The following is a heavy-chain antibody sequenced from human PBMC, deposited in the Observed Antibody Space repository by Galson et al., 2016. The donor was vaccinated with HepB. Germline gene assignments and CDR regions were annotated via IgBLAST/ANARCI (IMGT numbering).Heavy chain of an antibody. CDR1: GGSIKSYY. V-gene: IGHV4-59*01. Sequence: SETLSLTCTVSGGSIKSYYWSWIRQPPGKRLEWIAYIYHSGSTKYNPSLKSRVTISIDTSKSQISLKASSVTAADTAMYYCARARIYCSGGSCWDAYDIWGQWAMVTGSS. CDR3: ARARIYCSGGSCWDAYDI. CDR2: IYHSGST. D-gene: IGHD2-15*01. J-gene: IGHJ3*02.